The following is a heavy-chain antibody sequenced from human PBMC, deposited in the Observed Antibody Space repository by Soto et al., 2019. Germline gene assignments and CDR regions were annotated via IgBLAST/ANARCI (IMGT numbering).Heavy chain of an antibody. Sequence: ASVNVSCKASGYTFTSYYMHWVRQAPGQGLEWMGIINPSGGSTSYAQKFQGRVTMTRDTSTSTVYMELSSLRSEDTAVYYCARNVGLRPFDSSGSGYYYYYMDVWAKGPRSPSP. CDR2: INPSGGST. CDR1: GYTFTSYY. CDR3: ARNVGLRPFDSSGSGYYYYYMDV. V-gene: IGHV1-46*03. D-gene: IGHD6-19*01. J-gene: IGHJ6*03.